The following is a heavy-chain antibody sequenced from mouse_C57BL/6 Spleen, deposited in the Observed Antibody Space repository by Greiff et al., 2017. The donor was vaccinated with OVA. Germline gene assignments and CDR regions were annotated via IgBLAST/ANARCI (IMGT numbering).Heavy chain of an antibody. CDR2: ISSGSSTI. J-gene: IGHJ4*01. CDR1: GFTFSDYG. CDR3: ARRDYDYDGGGYAMDY. Sequence: EVQVVESGGGLVKPGGSLKLSCAASGFTFSDYGMHWVRQAPEKGLEWVAYISSGSSTIYYADTVKGRFTISRDNAKNTLFLQMTSLRSEDTAMYYCARRDYDYDGGGYAMDYWGQGTSVTVSS. V-gene: IGHV5-17*01. D-gene: IGHD2-4*01.